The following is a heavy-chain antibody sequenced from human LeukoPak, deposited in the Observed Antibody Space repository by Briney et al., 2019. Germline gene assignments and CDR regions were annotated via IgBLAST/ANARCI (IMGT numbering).Heavy chain of an antibody. V-gene: IGHV3-30*04. CDR3: ARERGSGWYYLDY. CDR1: GTPLRHYD. D-gene: IGHD6-19*01. CDR2: ISYDRCIQ. J-gene: IGHJ4*02. Sequence: LGGSLRLFLAACGTPLRHYDMPWVRQAPGKGLEGAGVISYDRCIQEYAVYVKGLFIISRDNSKATLYLHMNLLRTEDTALYYCARERGSGWYYLDYWGQGALVTVSS.